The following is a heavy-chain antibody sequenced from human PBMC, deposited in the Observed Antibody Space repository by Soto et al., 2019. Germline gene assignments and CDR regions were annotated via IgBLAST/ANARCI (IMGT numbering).Heavy chain of an antibody. Sequence: GGSLRLSCSASRFSFSNTEMGWVRQAPGRGLEYVAGVYNKGNSPHYADSVVGRFTISRDNSNNTLYLQMNSLRVEDTAAYFCTRITGRDCIGGSCYRKWFDPWGQGTLVTVSS. V-gene: IGHV3-64*04. D-gene: IGHD2-15*01. CDR3: TRITGRDCIGGSCYRKWFDP. CDR1: RFSFSNTE. CDR2: VYNKGNSP. J-gene: IGHJ5*02.